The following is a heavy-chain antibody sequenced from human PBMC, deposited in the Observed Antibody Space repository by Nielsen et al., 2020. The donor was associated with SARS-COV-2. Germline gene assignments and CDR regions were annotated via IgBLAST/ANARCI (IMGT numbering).Heavy chain of an antibody. CDR2: INHSGST. Sequence: GSLRLSCTVSGGSISSYYWSWIRQPPGKGLEWIGEINHSGSTNYNPSLKSRVTISVDTSKNQFSLKLSSVTAADTAVYYCARGRAGCSGGSCYSKPYYYYYYGMDVWGQGTTVTVSS. V-gene: IGHV4-34*01. J-gene: IGHJ6*02. CDR3: ARGRAGCSGGSCYSKPYYYYYYGMDV. CDR1: GGSISSYY. D-gene: IGHD2-15*01.